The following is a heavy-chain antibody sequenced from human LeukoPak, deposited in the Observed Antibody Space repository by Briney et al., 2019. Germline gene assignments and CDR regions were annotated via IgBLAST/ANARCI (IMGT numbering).Heavy chain of an antibody. V-gene: IGHV3-23*01. D-gene: IGHD6-19*01. CDR2: INNSGDRR. CDR3: ARGWYICDY. J-gene: IGHJ4*02. Sequence: LPGGSLSLSCAASGFIFSNYGMRWVRQAPGEGLEWLSGINNSGDRRFYADSVEGRFTISRDNSKNTLYLQMNSLRAEDTAVYYCARGWYICDYGGQGIRVTVPS. CDR1: GFIFSNYG.